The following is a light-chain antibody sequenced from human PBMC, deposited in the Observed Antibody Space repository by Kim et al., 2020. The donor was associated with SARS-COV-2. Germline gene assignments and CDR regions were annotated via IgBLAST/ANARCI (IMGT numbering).Light chain of an antibody. V-gene: IGKV1-5*03. Sequence: DIQMTQSPPTLSASVGDRVTITCRASESISKWLAWHQQKPGKAPNLLIYEASSSENGVPSRFSGSRSGTEFTLTISSLQPDDFATYYCQQYNSYPYTFGRGTKLEI. CDR3: QQYNSYPYT. CDR2: EAS. J-gene: IGKJ2*01. CDR1: ESISKW.